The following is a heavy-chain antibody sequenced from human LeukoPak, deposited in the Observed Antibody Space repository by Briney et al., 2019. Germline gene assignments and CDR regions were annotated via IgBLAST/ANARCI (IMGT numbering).Heavy chain of an antibody. CDR3: ASTVTMVRGARPYYYYGMDV. CDR1: ESTFSSYA. J-gene: IGHJ6*02. D-gene: IGHD3-10*01. CDR2: IKQDGSEK. Sequence: GGSLRLSCAASESTFSSYAMNWVRQAPGKGLGWVANIKQDGSEKYYVDSVKGRFTISRDNAKNSLYLQMNSLRAEDTAVYYCASTVTMVRGARPYYYYGMDVWGQGTTVTVSS. V-gene: IGHV3-7*01.